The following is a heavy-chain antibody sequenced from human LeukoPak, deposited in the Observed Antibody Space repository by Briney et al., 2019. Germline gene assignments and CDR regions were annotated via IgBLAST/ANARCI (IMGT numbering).Heavy chain of an antibody. CDR3: ARDLSYFDY. Sequence: GGSLRLSCVASGFTFSTSWMTWVRQAPGKGLEWVANIRQDGSSKYYVDSVKGRSTISRDNAKNSLYLQMNSLRVEDTAVYYCARDLSYFDYWGQGALATVSS. CDR1: GFTFSTSW. J-gene: IGHJ4*02. V-gene: IGHV3-7*01. CDR2: IRQDGSSK.